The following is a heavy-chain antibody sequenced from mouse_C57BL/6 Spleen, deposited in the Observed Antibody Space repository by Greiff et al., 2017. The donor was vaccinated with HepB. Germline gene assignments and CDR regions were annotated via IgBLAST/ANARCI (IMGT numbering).Heavy chain of an antibody. V-gene: IGHV1-82*01. CDR2: IYPGDGDT. D-gene: IGHD3-1*01. Sequence: VHLVESGPELVKPGASVKISCKASGYAFSSSWMNWVKQRPGKGLEWIGRIYPGDGDTNYNGKFKGKATLTADKSSSTAYMQLSSLTSEDSAVYFCARSGYYAYWYFDVWGTGTTVTVSS. CDR1: GYAFSSSW. CDR3: ARSGYYAYWYFDV. J-gene: IGHJ1*03.